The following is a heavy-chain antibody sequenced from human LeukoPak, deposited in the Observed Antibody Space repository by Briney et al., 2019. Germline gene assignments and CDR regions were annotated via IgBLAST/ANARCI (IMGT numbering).Heavy chain of an antibody. V-gene: IGHV3-30*18. D-gene: IGHD2-15*01. CDR2: ISYDESDK. J-gene: IGHJ6*02. Sequence: GGSLRLSCAASGFTFSDYGMHWVRQAPGKGLEWVAVISYDESDKYYADSVKGRFTISRDNSKNTLYLQMNSLRPEDTAVYYCAKGVVAATNAAYYGMDVWGQGTTVTVSS. CDR3: AKGVVAATNAAYYGMDV. CDR1: GFTFSDYG.